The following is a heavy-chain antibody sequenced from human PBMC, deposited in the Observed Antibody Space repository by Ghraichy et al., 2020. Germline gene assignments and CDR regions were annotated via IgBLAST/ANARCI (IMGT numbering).Heavy chain of an antibody. CDR3: ASLPYTAAGIESRDY. Sequence: SETLSLTCAVYGGSFSGYYWSWIRQPPGKGLEWIGEINHSGSTNYNPSLKSRVTISVDTSKNQFSLKLSSVTAADTAVYYCASLPYTAAGIESRDYWGQGTLVTVSS. D-gene: IGHD6-13*01. CDR2: INHSGST. J-gene: IGHJ4*02. CDR1: GGSFSGYY. V-gene: IGHV4-34*01.